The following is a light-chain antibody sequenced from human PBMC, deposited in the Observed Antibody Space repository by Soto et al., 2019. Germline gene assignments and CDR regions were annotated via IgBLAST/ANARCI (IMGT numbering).Light chain of an antibody. V-gene: IGKV3-20*01. CDR2: GAS. CDR1: QSVSSSY. J-gene: IGKJ2*01. Sequence: EIVLTQSPGTLSLSPGERATLSCRASQSVSSSYLAWYQQKPGQAPRLLIYGASSRATCIPDRFSGSVSGTDFILTISRLEPEDIAVYYCQQYGSSPTFGQGNKLEIK. CDR3: QQYGSSPT.